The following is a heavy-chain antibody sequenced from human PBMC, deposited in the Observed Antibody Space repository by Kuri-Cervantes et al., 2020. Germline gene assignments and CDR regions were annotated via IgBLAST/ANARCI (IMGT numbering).Heavy chain of an antibody. CDR3: ARVSGYDSVDY. J-gene: IGHJ4*02. D-gene: IGHD5-12*01. Sequence: GESLKISCAASGFTFSDYYMSWIRRAPGKELEWVSYISSSGSTICYADSVKSRFTISRDNAKNSLYLQMNSLRAEDTAVYYCARVSGYDSVDYWGQGTLVTVSS. V-gene: IGHV3-11*01. CDR2: ISSSGSTI. CDR1: GFTFSDYY.